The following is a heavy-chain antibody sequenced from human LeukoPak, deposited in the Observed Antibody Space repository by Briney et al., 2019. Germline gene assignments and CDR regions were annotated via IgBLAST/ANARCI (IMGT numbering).Heavy chain of an antibody. CDR2: INPNSGDT. V-gene: IGHV1-2*02. CDR3: ARGKGYSSHYYYYMDV. D-gene: IGHD6-19*01. J-gene: IGHJ6*03. Sequence: ASVKVSCKASGYTFTDYSMHWVRQAPGQGLEWMGWINPNSGDTKSAQQFEDRVTMTSDMSIGTAYMELSGLRSDDTAVYYCARGKGYSSHYYYYMDVWGEGTAVTVSS. CDR1: GYTFTDYS.